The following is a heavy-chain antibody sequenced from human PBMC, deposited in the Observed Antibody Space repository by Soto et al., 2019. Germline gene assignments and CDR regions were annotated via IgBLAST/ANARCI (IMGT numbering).Heavy chain of an antibody. CDR3: THCSGESCHGGYFGMDV. Sequence: GGSLRLSCAGSGFTFSGYGMHWVLQIPGKCLVWVSRINSDGSTTAYADSVKVGFTIYRDNSKNTLYLQMSSLRAEDTAVYYCTHCSGESCHGGYFGMDVWGQGTTVTVSS. V-gene: IGHV3-74*01. CDR1: GFTFSGYG. D-gene: IGHD2-15*01. J-gene: IGHJ6*02. CDR2: INSDGSTT.